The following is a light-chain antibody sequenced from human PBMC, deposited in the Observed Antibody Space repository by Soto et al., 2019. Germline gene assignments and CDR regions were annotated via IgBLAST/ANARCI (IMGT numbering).Light chain of an antibody. CDR1: SSDVGAYDY. V-gene: IGLV2-8*01. Sequence: QSALTQPPSASGSPGQSVTISCTGTSSDVGAYDYVSWYKHHPGKAPQLILSEVTKRPSGVPDRFSGSKSGNTASLTVSGLQAEDEGDYYCSSYAGNNNPYVFGAGTKLTV. CDR2: EVT. J-gene: IGLJ1*01. CDR3: SSYAGNNNPYV.